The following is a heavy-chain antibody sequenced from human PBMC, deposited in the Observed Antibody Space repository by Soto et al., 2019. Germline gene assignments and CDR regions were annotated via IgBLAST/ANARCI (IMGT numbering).Heavy chain of an antibody. V-gene: IGHV4-34*01. CDR3: ARGPIITIFGVALDY. D-gene: IGHD3-3*01. CDR2: INHSGST. Sequence: SETLSLTCAVYGGSFSGYYWSWIRQPPGKGLEWIGEINHSGSTNYNPSLKSRVTISVDTSKNQFSLKLSSVTAADTAVYYCARGPIITIFGVALDYWGQGTLVTVSS. J-gene: IGHJ4*02. CDR1: GGSFSGYY.